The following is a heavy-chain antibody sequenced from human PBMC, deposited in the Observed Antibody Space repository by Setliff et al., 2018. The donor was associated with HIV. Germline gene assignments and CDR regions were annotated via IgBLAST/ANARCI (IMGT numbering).Heavy chain of an antibody. CDR2: IYSSGRT. V-gene: IGHV4-61*05. D-gene: IGHD4-17*01. CDR3: ARGASNDYGDYKYPEDY. CDR1: GGSISTSNW. J-gene: IGHJ4*02. Sequence: PSETLSLTCTVSGGSISTSNWWGWIRQTPGKGLEWIGRIYSSGRTNYNPSLKSRVTMSLDTSKNQFSLKLSSVTAADTAFYYCARGASNDYGDYKYPEDYWGQGTLVTVSS.